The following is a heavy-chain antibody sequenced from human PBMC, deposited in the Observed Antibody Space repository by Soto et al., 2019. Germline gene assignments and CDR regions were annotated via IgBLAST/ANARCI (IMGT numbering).Heavy chain of an antibody. D-gene: IGHD3-9*01. CDR2: IYSEGTP. CDR1: GFIFTTYA. V-gene: IGHV3-23*03. CDR3: ARSTYYDILTGSYYYYAMDV. Sequence: TGGSLRLSCATSGFIFTTYAMNWVRQAPGKGLEWVSVIYSEGTPYYADSVKGRFTISRENSNNTLYLHMNNLRAEDTAVYYCARSTYYDILTGSYYYYAMDVWGQGTTVTVSS. J-gene: IGHJ6*02.